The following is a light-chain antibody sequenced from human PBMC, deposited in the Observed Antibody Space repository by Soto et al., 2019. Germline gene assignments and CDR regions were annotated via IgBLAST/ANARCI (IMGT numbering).Light chain of an antibody. CDR3: NSYTTLSNRV. V-gene: IGLV2-14*01. J-gene: IGLJ1*01. CDR2: EVT. Sequence: ALTPPASVSGSPGQSITISCTGTSTDIGAYNYVSWYQQHPGKAPKLLIYEVTNRPSGVSNRFSGSKSGNTASLTISGLQAEDEANYYCNSYTTLSNRVFGTGTKVTVL. CDR1: STDIGAYNY.